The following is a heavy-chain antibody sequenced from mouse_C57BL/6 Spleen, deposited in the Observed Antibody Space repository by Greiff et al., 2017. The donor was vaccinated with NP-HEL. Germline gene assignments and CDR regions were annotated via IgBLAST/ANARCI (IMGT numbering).Heavy chain of an antibody. Sequence: EVQLQQSGPELVKPGASVKISCKASGYTFTEYYMNWVKQSHGKSLEWIGDINPNNGGTSYNQKFKGKATLTVDKSSSTAYMELRSLTSEDSAVYYCARKIYYGSSYWYFDVWGTGTTVTVSS. CDR2: INPNNGGT. V-gene: IGHV1-26*01. D-gene: IGHD1-1*01. CDR1: GYTFTEYY. CDR3: ARKIYYGSSYWYFDV. J-gene: IGHJ1*03.